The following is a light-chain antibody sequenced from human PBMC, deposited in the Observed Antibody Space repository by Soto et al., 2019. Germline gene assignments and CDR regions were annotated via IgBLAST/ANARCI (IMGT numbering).Light chain of an antibody. CDR1: SSNIGAGYD. Sequence: QSVLTQPPSVSGAPGQRVTISCTGSSSNIGAGYDVHWYQQLPGTAPKLLIYGNSNRPSGVPDRFSGSKSGTSASLAITGLQAEDEADYYCQSYDSSLSPVVLGGGSKLTVL. CDR2: GNS. J-gene: IGLJ2*01. CDR3: QSYDSSLSPVV. V-gene: IGLV1-40*01.